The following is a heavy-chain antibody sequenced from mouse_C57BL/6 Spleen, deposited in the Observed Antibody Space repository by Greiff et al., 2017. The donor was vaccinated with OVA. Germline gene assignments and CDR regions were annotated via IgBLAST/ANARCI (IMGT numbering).Heavy chain of an antibody. CDR1: GYSITSGYY. D-gene: IGHD2-5*01. V-gene: IGHV3-6*01. J-gene: IGHJ1*03. Sequence: EVQLQQSGPGLVKPSQSLSLTCSVTGYSITSGYYWNWIRQSPGNKLEWMGYIPYDGSNNYNPSLKNRISITRDTSKNQFFLKLNSVTTEDTATECCADSNWYFDGWGTGTTVTVAS. CDR3: ADSNWYFDG. CDR2: IPYDGSN.